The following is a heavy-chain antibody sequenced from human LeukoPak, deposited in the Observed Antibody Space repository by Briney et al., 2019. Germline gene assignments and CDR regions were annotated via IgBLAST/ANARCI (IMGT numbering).Heavy chain of an antibody. Sequence: GESLKISCKGSGYSFTSYWIGWVRQMPGKGREWMGIIYPGDSDTRYSPSFQGQVTISADKSSSTAYLQWSSLKASDTAMYYCARWYGDFPYYFDYWGQGTLVTVSS. D-gene: IGHD4-17*01. CDR1: GYSFTSYW. J-gene: IGHJ4*02. V-gene: IGHV5-51*01. CDR2: IYPGDSDT. CDR3: ARWYGDFPYYFDY.